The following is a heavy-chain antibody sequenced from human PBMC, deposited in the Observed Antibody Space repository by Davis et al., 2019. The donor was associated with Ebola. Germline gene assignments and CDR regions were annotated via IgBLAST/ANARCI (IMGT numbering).Heavy chain of an antibody. CDR1: GGSISNYY. D-gene: IGHD5-18*01. Sequence: SEPLSPTFTVPGGSISNYYWNWIRQPPGKGLEWIGFIYSTGSTNYNPSLNTRVTMSADTSKNQFSLKLSSVTAADTAVYYCARASGYTYGPEYWGQGALVTVSS. V-gene: IGHV4-59*08. CDR2: IYSTGST. J-gene: IGHJ4*02. CDR3: ARASGYTYGPEY.